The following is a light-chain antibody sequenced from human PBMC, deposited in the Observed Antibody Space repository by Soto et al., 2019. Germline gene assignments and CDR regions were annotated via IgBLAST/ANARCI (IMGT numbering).Light chain of an antibody. Sequence: DIQMTQSPSSVSASVGDRVSITCRASQGISNWLSWYQQKPWRAPKLLIYKASTLESGVPSRFSGSRSGTEFTITVSSLEPDDFGTYYCQQYNDSFPYTFGQGTRLEIK. CDR2: KAS. CDR1: QGISNW. J-gene: IGKJ5*01. CDR3: QQYNDSFPYT. V-gene: IGKV1-5*03.